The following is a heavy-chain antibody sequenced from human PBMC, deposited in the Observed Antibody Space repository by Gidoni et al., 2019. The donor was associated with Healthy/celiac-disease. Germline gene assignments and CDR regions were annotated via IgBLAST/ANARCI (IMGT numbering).Heavy chain of an antibody. Sequence: QVQLVESGGGVVQPGRSLRLSCAASGFPFSRYGMHWVRQAPGTGLEWVAVISYDGSNKYYADSVKGRFTISRDNSKNTLYLQMNSLRAEDTAVYYCAKDRAMVRGVIITSGYGMDVWGQGTTVTVSS. J-gene: IGHJ6*02. CDR2: ISYDGSNK. V-gene: IGHV3-30*18. CDR3: AKDRAMVRGVIITSGYGMDV. CDR1: GFPFSRYG. D-gene: IGHD3-10*01.